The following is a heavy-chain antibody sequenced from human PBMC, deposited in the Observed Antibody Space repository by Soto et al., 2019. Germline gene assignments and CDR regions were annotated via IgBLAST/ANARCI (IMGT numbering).Heavy chain of an antibody. J-gene: IGHJ4*02. Sequence: EVQLLESGGGLVQPGGSLRLSCAASGFTFATYAMSWVRQAPGKGLEWVSAISGSGGSTYYADSVKGRFTISRDNSKNTRYLQMNSLRAEDTAVYYCARSKYNWNYWDYWGQGTLVTVSS. CDR3: ARSKYNWNYWDY. CDR1: GFTFATYA. V-gene: IGHV3-23*01. D-gene: IGHD1-20*01. CDR2: ISGSGGST.